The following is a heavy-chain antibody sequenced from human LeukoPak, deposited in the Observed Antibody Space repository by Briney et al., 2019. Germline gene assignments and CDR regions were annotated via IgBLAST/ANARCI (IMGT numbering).Heavy chain of an antibody. J-gene: IGHJ4*02. D-gene: IGHD6-13*01. CDR3: ARAAIAAAGTRVDY. CDR1: GGSFSGYY. CDR2: INHSGST. V-gene: IGHV4-34*01. Sequence: SETLSLTCAVYGGSFSGYYWSWIRQPPGKGLEWIGEINHSGSTNYNPSLKSRVTISVDTSKNQFSLKLSSVTAADTAVYYCARAAIAAAGTRVDYWDQGTLVTVSS.